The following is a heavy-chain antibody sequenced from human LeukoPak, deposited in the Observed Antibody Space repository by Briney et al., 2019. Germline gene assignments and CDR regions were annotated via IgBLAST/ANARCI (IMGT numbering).Heavy chain of an antibody. CDR2: IYYSGST. V-gene: IGHV4-61*01. Sequence: PSETLSLTCTVSGGSVSSSSYYWSWIRQPPGKGLEWIGYIYYSGSTTYNPSLKSRVTISVDTSTNQFSLKLSSVTAADTAVYYCARVDFVVVPAAMYWFDPWGQGTLVTVSS. J-gene: IGHJ5*02. CDR3: ARVDFVVVPAAMYWFDP. CDR1: GGSVSSSSYY. D-gene: IGHD2-2*01.